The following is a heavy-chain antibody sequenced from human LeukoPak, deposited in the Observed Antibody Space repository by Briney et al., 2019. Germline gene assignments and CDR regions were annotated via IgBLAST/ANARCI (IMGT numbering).Heavy chain of an antibody. Sequence: PSQTLSLTCTVSGGSISSGSYYRSWIRQPAGKGLEWIGRIYTSGSTNYNPSLKSRVTISVDTSKNQFSLKLSSVTAADTAVYYCAAYYPSRGYYYYYYMDVWGKGTTVTVSS. CDR1: GGSISSGSYY. CDR3: AAYYPSRGYYYYYYMDV. J-gene: IGHJ6*03. CDR2: IYTSGST. D-gene: IGHD2/OR15-2a*01. V-gene: IGHV4-61*02.